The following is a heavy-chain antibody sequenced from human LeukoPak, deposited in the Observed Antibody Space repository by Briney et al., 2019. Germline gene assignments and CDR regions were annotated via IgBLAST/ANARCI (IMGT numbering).Heavy chain of an antibody. CDR1: GFTFSSYG. CDR3: TTAPTRDWLPYFHY. D-gene: IGHD5-12*01. J-gene: IGHJ4*02. Sequence: PGGSLRLSCAASGFTFSSYGMHWVRQAPGKGLEWVGHIKNKTNGGTTDYAAPVKGRFIISRDDSKNTLYLQMNSLTTEDTAVYYCTTAPTRDWLPYFHYWGQGTVVTVSS. CDR2: IKNKTNGGTT. V-gene: IGHV3-15*01.